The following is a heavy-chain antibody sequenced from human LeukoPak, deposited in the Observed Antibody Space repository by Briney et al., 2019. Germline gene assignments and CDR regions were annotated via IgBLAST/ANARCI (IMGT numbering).Heavy chain of an antibody. D-gene: IGHD3-9*01. J-gene: IGHJ4*02. CDR3: ARVGVLRYFDWFGYFDY. CDR1: GFTFSDYW. CDR2: IKKDGSEK. V-gene: IGHV3-7*03. Sequence: PGGSLRLSCAASGFTFSDYWMSWIRQAPGKGLEWVANIKKDGSEKHYVESVRGRFTISRDNAKNSLYLQMNSLRAEDTAVYCCARVGVLRYFDWFGYFDYWGQGTLVTVSS.